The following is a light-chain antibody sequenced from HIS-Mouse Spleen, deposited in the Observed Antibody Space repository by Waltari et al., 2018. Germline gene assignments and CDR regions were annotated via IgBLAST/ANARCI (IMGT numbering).Light chain of an antibody. CDR1: ISYVGGYKY. Sequence: QSALTQPPSASGSPGQSVTISCTGTISYVGGYKYVSWYQQHPGKAPKLMIYEVSKRPSGVPDRFSGSKSGNTASLTVSGLQAEDEADYYCSSYAGSNNFVVFGGGTKLTVL. V-gene: IGLV2-8*01. CDR2: EVS. CDR3: SSYAGSNNFVV. J-gene: IGLJ2*01.